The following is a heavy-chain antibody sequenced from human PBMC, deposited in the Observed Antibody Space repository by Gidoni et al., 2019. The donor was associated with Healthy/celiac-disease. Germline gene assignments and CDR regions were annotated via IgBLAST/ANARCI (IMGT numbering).Heavy chain of an antibody. V-gene: IGHV4-34*01. J-gene: IGHJ4*02. D-gene: IGHD4-17*01. CDR3: ARDHYGPVERDIGTPPRYYFDY. CDR2: INHSGST. Sequence: QVQLQQWGAGLLKPSETLSLTCAVYGGSCRGYYWSWIRQPPGKGLEWIGEINHSGSTNYNPSLKSRVTISVDTSKNQFSLKLSSVTAADTAVYYCARDHYGPVERDIGTPPRYYFDYWGQGTLVTVSS. CDR1: GGSCRGYY.